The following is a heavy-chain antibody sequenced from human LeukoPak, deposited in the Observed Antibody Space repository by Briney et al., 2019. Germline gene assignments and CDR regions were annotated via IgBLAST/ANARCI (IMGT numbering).Heavy chain of an antibody. J-gene: IGHJ3*02. Sequence: PGESLRLSCAASGFTFSSYGMSWVRQAPGKGLEWVSSISGSGGTTYYADSVKGRFTISRDNSENTLYLQMNSLRADDTAVYSCAKDPPTVMANAFHIWGQGTMVTVS. D-gene: IGHD5-18*01. CDR1: GFTFSSYG. CDR3: AKDPPTVMANAFHI. CDR2: ISGSGGTT. V-gene: IGHV3-23*01.